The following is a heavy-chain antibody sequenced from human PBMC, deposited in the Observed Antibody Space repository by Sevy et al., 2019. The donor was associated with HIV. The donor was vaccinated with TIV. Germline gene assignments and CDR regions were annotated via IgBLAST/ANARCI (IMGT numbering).Heavy chain of an antibody. Sequence: SETLSLTCTVSGGSISSNYWTWIRHPPGKGLEWIGYIHDIGSTNYNPSLKSRVTISVATSKNQFSLRLRSLTAADTAVYFCARVSRGSFDSWGQGTLVTVSS. CDR3: ARVSRGSFDS. CDR1: GGSISSNY. V-gene: IGHV4-59*01. CDR2: IHDIGST. D-gene: IGHD6-19*01. J-gene: IGHJ4*02.